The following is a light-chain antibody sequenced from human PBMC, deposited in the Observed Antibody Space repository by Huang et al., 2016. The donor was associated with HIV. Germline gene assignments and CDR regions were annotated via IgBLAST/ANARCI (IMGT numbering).Light chain of an antibody. CDR2: GSS. Sequence: ENLMTQSPSTLSVYPGETATLSCRASQSVCTNLAWYPQQPGTAPQLLIYGSSTRAPGLPAMFSGSGSGTVFTLAISSLQSEDYAVYYCQQYNTSPRTFGQGTKVEV. CDR3: QQYNTSPRT. CDR1: QSVCTN. V-gene: IGKV3-15*01. J-gene: IGKJ1*01.